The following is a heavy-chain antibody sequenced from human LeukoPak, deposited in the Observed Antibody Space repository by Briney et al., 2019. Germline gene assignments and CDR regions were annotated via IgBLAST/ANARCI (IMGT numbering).Heavy chain of an antibody. CDR1: GGSVSNGNYN. Sequence: SETLSLTCTVSGGSVSNGNYNWSWLRQPPGKALEWIGYIYYTGSTNYNPSLEGRVTISVDTSKNQFSVKLSSVTAADTAVYYCARSQNYYGSGDYWSQGTLATVSS. D-gene: IGHD3-10*01. J-gene: IGHJ4*02. CDR2: IYYTGST. V-gene: IGHV4-61*01. CDR3: ARSQNYYGSGDY.